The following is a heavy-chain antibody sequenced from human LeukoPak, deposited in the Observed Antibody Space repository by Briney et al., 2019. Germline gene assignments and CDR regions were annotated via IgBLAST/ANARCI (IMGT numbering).Heavy chain of an antibody. CDR3: ATAARITMIVVVTSHFDY. D-gene: IGHD3-22*01. J-gene: IGHJ4*02. V-gene: IGHV1-69*13. CDR1: GYTFTSYA. CDR2: IIPIFGTA. Sequence: GASVKVSCKASGYTFTSYAISWVRQAPGQGLEWMGGIIPIFGTANYAQKFQGRVTVTADESTSTAYMELSSLRSEDTAVYYCATAARITMIVVVTSHFDYWGQGTLVTVSS.